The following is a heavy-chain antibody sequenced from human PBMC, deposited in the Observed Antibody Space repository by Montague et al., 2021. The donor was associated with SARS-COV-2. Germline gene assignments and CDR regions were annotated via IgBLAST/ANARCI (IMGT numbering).Heavy chain of an antibody. CDR1: GGSFSGYY. D-gene: IGHD2-15*01. Sequence: SETLSLTCTVSGGSFSGYYWSWIRQPPGKGPEWIGEINHSGSTNYNPSLKSRVTISVDTSKNQFSLKLSSVTAADTAVYYCARGSGCCGGSCYSEWESYYYGMDVWGQGTTVTVSS. CDR3: ARGSGCCGGSCYSEWESYYYGMDV. V-gene: IGHV4-34*01. CDR2: INHSGST. J-gene: IGHJ6*02.